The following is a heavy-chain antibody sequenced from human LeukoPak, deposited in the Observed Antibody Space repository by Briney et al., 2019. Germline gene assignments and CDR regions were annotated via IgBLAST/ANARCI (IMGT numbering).Heavy chain of an antibody. D-gene: IGHD6-6*01. V-gene: IGHV4-59*12. CDR1: GGSISSYY. J-gene: IGHJ5*02. Sequence: SETLSLTCTVSGGSISSYYWSWIRQPPGKGLEWIGYIYYSGSTNYNPSLKSRVTISVDRSKNQFSLKLSSVTAADTAVYYCARETPTEYSSSSLGGDWFDPWGQGTLVTVSS. CDR3: ARETPTEYSSSSLGGDWFDP. CDR2: IYYSGST.